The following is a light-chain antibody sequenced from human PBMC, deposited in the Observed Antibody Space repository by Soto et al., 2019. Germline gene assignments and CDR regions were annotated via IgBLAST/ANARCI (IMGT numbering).Light chain of an antibody. CDR3: LLSYSGARGGV. J-gene: IGLJ2*01. CDR1: TGAVTSGHY. V-gene: IGLV7-46*01. CDR2: DTS. Sequence: QAVVTQEPSLTVSPGGTVTLTCGSSTGAVTSGHYPYWFQQKPGQAPRTLIYDTSNKHSWTPARFSGSLLGGKAALTLSGAQHEDEAEYYCLLSYSGARGGVFGGGTKVTVL.